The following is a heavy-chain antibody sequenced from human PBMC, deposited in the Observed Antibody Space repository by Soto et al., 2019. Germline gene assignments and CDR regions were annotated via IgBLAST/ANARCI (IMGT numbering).Heavy chain of an antibody. V-gene: IGHV3-15*07. CDR3: TTYYYDSTGMFDI. J-gene: IGHJ3*02. CDR1: GFTFSNAW. CDR2: IKSKTDGGTT. Sequence: GGSLRLCCAASGFTFSNAWMNWVRQAPGKGLEWVGRIKSKTDGGTTDYAAPVKGRFTISRDDSKNTLYLQMNSLKTEDTAVYYCTTYYYDSTGMFDIWGQGTVVTVS. D-gene: IGHD3-22*01.